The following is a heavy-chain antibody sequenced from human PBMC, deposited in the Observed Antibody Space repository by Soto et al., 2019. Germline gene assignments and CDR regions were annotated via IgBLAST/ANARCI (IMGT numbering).Heavy chain of an antibody. CDR1: GGSISSGGYY. CDR2: IYYSGST. D-gene: IGHD6-13*01. J-gene: IGHJ4*02. Sequence: SETLSLTCTVSGGSISSGGYYWSWIRQHPGKGLEWIGYIYYSGSTYYNPSLKSRVTISVDTSKNQFSLKLSSVTAADTAVYYCARVIGHSSSWYADYWGQGTLVTVSS. V-gene: IGHV4-31*03. CDR3: ARVIGHSSSWYADY.